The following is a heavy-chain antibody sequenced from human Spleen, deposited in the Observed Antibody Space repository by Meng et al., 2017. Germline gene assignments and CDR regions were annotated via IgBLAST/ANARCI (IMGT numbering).Heavy chain of an antibody. D-gene: IGHD2-2*01. CDR3: AHTLYCSVTTCYSGDSDVSDI. CDR1: GFSLSTSGVG. J-gene: IGHJ3*02. Sequence: SGPTLVKPTQTLTLTCTFSGFSLSTSGVGVGWIRQPPGKALEWLALIYWDDDKRYSPSLKSRLTITKDTSKNQVVLTMTNMDPVDTATYYCAHTLYCSVTTCYSGDSDVSDIWGQGTMVTVSS. V-gene: IGHV2-5*02. CDR2: IYWDDDK.